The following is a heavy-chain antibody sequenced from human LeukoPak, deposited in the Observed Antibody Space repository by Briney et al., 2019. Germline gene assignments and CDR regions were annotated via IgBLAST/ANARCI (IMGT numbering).Heavy chain of an antibody. D-gene: IGHD3-16*02. Sequence: GASVKVFCKASGYTFTTYYMHWVRQAPGQGLEWMGIINPSGGSTSYAQKFQGRVTMTRDTSISTAYMELSRLRSDDTAVYYCARLRLGELSSGFDYWGQGTLVTVSS. J-gene: IGHJ4*02. V-gene: IGHV1-46*01. CDR2: INPSGGST. CDR1: GYTFTTYY. CDR3: ARLRLGELSSGFDY.